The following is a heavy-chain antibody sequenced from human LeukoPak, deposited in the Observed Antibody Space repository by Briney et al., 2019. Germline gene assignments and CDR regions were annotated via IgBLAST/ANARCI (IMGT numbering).Heavy chain of an antibody. D-gene: IGHD3-16*01. CDR2: ISGSGGST. CDR1: GFSFGSYA. CDR3: AKVGESWGELWPANHYYMDV. J-gene: IGHJ6*03. Sequence: GGSLRLSCAASGFSFGSYAMTWVRQAPGKGLEWVSGISGSGGSTYYADSVKGRFTISRDNFKNTLSLQMNSLRAEDSAIYYCAKVGESWGELWPANHYYMDVWGKGTTVTVSS. V-gene: IGHV3-23*01.